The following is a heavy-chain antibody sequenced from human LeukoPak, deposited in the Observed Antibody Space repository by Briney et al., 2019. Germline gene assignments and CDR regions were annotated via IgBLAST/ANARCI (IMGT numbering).Heavy chain of an antibody. CDR3: ATDGGIWVSPQVFDY. D-gene: IGHD3-16*01. Sequence: ASVTVSCKFFGHTLSELSLHWVRQAPGRGLEWMGGFDPQQDKTVYAQRFQGRVSMTGDTSTDTAYLELIGLRSEDTALYYCATDGGIWVSPQVFDYWGQGTVVSVSS. J-gene: IGHJ4*02. CDR1: GHTLSELS. CDR2: FDPQQDKT. V-gene: IGHV1-24*01.